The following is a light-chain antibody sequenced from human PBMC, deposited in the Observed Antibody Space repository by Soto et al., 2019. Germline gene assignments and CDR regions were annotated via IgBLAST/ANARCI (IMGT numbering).Light chain of an antibody. Sequence: DIQMTQSPSNLSASVGDRVTITCRASQSIGSWLAWHQQKPGKAPKLLIYKASTLESGVPSRFSGSGSGTEFTLTISSLQPDDFATYCCKQYTTYRASGQGTKVDI. CDR1: QSIGSW. V-gene: IGKV1-5*03. CDR2: KAS. J-gene: IGKJ1*01. CDR3: KQYTTYRA.